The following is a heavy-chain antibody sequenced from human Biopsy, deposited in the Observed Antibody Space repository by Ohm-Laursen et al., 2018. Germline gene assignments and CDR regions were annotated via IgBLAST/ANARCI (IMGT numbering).Heavy chain of an antibody. CDR3: AATSTLYYYYYAMDV. Sequence: ASVKVSCKASGFTFSSSAVQWVRQARGQRLEWIGWIVVGSGHTNYAQKFRERVTITRDMSTSTAYMELTSLRSEDTAVYYCAATSTLYYYYYAMDVWDQGTTITVSS. V-gene: IGHV1-58*01. J-gene: IGHJ6*02. CDR2: IVVGSGHT. CDR1: GFTFSSSA.